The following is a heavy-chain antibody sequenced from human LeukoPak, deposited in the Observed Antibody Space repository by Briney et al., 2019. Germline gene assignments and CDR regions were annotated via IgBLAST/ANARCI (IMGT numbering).Heavy chain of an antibody. Sequence: SETLSLTCAVYGGSFSGYYWSWIRQPPGKGLEWIGEINHSGSTNYNPSLKSRVTISVDTSKNQFSLKLSSVTAADTAVYYCARVRGIVVVPAASTGLNWFDPWGQGTLVTVSS. CDR1: GGSFSGYY. CDR3: ARVRGIVVVPAASTGLNWFDP. D-gene: IGHD2-2*01. V-gene: IGHV4-34*01. CDR2: INHSGST. J-gene: IGHJ5*02.